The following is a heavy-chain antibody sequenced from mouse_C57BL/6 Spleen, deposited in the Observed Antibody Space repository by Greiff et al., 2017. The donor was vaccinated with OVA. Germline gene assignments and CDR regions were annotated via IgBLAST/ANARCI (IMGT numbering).Heavy chain of an antibody. J-gene: IGHJ1*03. Sequence: QVQLQQPGAELVKPGASVKMSGKASGYTFTSYWITWVKQRPGQGLEWIGDIYPGSGSTNYNEKFKSKATLTVDTSSSTAYMQLSSLTSEDSAVYYCARNRPSYWYFDVWGTGTTVTVSS. V-gene: IGHV1-55*01. CDR1: GYTFTSYW. CDR3: ARNRPSYWYFDV. CDR2: IYPGSGST.